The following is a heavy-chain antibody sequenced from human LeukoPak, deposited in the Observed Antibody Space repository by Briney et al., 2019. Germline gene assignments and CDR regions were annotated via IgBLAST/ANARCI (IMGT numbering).Heavy chain of an antibody. J-gene: IGHJ4*02. CDR2: IKPDGSEA. CDR3: ARDEFGSSSYDY. CDR1: GLTFSTSW. V-gene: IGHV3-7*01. Sequence: PGGSLRLSCVASGLTFSTSWMSWVRQAPGRGLEWVGNIKPDGSEAYYVDSVRGRFSISRDNAQNSMYLQMNSLRAEDTAVYYCARDEFGSSSYDYWGQGTLVTVSS. D-gene: IGHD6-6*01.